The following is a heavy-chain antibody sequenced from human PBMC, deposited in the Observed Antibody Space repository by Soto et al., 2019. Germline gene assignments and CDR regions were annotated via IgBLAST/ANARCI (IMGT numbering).Heavy chain of an antibody. CDR3: ARCLRQGVVCPFDY. D-gene: IGHD2-8*01. Sequence: QVQLVQSGAEVKKPGASVKVYCKASGYTFTGYYMHWLRQAPGQGLAWMGWINPNSGGTNYAQKFQSRVTMTRDTSFSTAYMELGRLISDDTAVYYCARCLRQGVVCPFDYWGQGTLVTVSS. J-gene: IGHJ4*02. V-gene: IGHV1-2*02. CDR1: GYTFTGYY. CDR2: INPNSGGT.